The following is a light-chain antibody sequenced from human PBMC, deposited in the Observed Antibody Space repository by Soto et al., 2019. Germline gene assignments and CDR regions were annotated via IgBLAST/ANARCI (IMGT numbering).Light chain of an antibody. CDR2: GAS. J-gene: IGKJ5*01. CDR3: QHFGSSPPVI. Sequence: ELELTHSPGTLSLSPGESATLSCRVSQTTSPKYVAWYQQRRGLAPRLLVYGASKRAAGIPDRFRGSGSGSEFSLTISGLEPEDFAVYFCQHFGSSPPVIFGQGTRLEI. CDR1: QTTSPKY. V-gene: IGKV3-20*01.